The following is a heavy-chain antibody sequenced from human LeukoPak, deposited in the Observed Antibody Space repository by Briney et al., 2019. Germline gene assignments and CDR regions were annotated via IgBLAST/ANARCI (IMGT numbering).Heavy chain of an antibody. D-gene: IGHD6-13*01. CDR2: IIPILGIA. CDR1: GGTFSSYA. J-gene: IGHJ4*02. CDR3: ARVRRQQSGSFDY. V-gene: IGHV1-69*04. Sequence: ASVKVSCKASGGTFSSYAISWVRQAPGQGLEWMGRIIPILGIANYAQKFQGRVTITADKSTSTAYMELSSLRSDDTAVYYCARVRRQQSGSFDYWGQGTLVTVSS.